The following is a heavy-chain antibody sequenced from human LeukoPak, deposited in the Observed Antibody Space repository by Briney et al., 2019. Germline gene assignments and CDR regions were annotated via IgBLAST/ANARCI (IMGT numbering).Heavy chain of an antibody. Sequence: PGGSLRLSCAASGLTFSSYEMNWVRQAPGKGLEWVSYISSSGSTKYYADSVKGRFTISRDNAKNSLYLQMNSLRAEDTAVYYCARSGYDFWSGYYPHYYYYYMDVWGKGTTVTVSS. CDR3: ARSGYDFWSGYYPHYYYYYMDV. D-gene: IGHD3-3*01. J-gene: IGHJ6*03. CDR2: ISSSGSTK. CDR1: GLTFSSYE. V-gene: IGHV3-48*03.